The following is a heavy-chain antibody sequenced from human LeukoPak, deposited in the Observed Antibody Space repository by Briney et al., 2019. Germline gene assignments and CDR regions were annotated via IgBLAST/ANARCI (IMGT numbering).Heavy chain of an antibody. Sequence: PSETLSLTCAVYGGSFSGYYWSWIRQPPGKGLEWIGEINHSGSTNYNPSLKSRVTISVDTSKNQFSLKLSSVTAADTAVYYCARAAAGTVDWFDPWGQGTLVTVSS. CDR2: INHSGST. J-gene: IGHJ5*02. CDR3: ARAAAGTVDWFDP. CDR1: GGSFSGYY. V-gene: IGHV4-34*01. D-gene: IGHD6-13*01.